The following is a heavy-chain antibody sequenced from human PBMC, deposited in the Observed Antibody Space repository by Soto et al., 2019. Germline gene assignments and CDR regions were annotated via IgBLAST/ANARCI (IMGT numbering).Heavy chain of an antibody. V-gene: IGHV4-39*01. J-gene: IGHJ6*03. CDR1: GGSISSSSYY. Sequence: RSETLSLTCTVSGGSISSSSYYWGWIRQPPGKGLEWIGSIYYSGSTYYNPSLKSRVTISVDTSKNQFSLKLSSVTAADTAVYYCASQCLWFGELSGLDYYYYMDVWGKGTTVTVSS. CDR2: IYYSGST. CDR3: ASQCLWFGELSGLDYYYYMDV. D-gene: IGHD3-10*01.